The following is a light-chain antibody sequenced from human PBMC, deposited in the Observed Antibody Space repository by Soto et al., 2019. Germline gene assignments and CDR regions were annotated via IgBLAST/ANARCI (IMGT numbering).Light chain of an antibody. CDR1: QSVSSSY. CDR3: QQYGSSPPWT. J-gene: IGKJ1*01. CDR2: GAS. V-gene: IGKV3-20*01. Sequence: EIVLTXSPGTLSLXXXXXXTLSCRASQSVSSSYLAWYQQKPGQAPRLLIYGASSRATGIPDRFSGSGSGTDFTLTISRLEPEDFAVYYCQQYGSSPPWTFGQGTKVEIK.